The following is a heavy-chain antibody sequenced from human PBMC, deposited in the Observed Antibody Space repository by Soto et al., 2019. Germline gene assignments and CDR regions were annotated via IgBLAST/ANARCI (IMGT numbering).Heavy chain of an antibody. CDR3: ARDIAWRGFGEFHYYYGMDV. V-gene: IGHV1-2*04. Sequence: ASVKVSCKASGYTFTGYYMHWVRQAPGQGLEWMGWINPNSGGTNYAQKFQGWVTMTRDTSISTAYMELSRLRSDDTAVYYCARDIAWRGFGEFHYYYGMDVWGQGTTVTVSS. CDR1: GYTFTGYY. CDR2: INPNSGGT. J-gene: IGHJ6*02. D-gene: IGHD3-10*01.